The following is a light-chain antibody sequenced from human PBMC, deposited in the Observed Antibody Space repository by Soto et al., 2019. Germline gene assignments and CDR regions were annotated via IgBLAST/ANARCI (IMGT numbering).Light chain of an antibody. CDR2: AAS. CDR3: LQHNSYPRT. CDR1: QDIRSD. V-gene: IGKV1-17*01. J-gene: IGKJ1*01. Sequence: DIQMTQSPSSLSASVGDIVTITCRASQDIRSDLGWYQQKPGNDPKRLIYAASTWQGGAPSRFSGSGSGTEFTLTISSLQPEDFATYFCLQHNSYPRTFGQWTKVEAK.